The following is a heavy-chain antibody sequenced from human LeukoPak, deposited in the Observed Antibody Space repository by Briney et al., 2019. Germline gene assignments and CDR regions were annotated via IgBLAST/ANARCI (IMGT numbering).Heavy chain of an antibody. D-gene: IGHD1/OR15-1a*01. J-gene: IGHJ4*02. CDR2: IWYDGSNK. CDR3: AKEGTASKPSDLDY. V-gene: IGHV3-30*02. CDR1: GFTFSSYG. Sequence: GGSLRLSCAASGFTFSSYGMHWVRQAPGNGLEWAAVIWYDGSNKYYADSVKGRFTISRDSSKNTVYLQMNSLRAEDTAVYYCAKEGTASKPSDLDYWGQGTLVTVSS.